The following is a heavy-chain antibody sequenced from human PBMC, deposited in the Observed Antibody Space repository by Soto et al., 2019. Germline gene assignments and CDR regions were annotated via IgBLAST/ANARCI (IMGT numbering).Heavy chain of an antibody. J-gene: IGHJ4*02. CDR3: ARWSYLDY. V-gene: IGHV3-23*01. CDR1: GFSFGSYA. Sequence: PGGSLRLSCAASGFSFGSYALSLVRQAPGKGLECVSTISGSDGKTFYADSVKGRFSISRDTSQSTLYLQMNSLRADDTAMYYCARWSYLDYWGQGTRVTVSS. D-gene: IGHD3-3*01. CDR2: ISGSDGKT.